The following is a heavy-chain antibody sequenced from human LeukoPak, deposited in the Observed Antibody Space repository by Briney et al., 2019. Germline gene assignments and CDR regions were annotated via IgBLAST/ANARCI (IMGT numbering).Heavy chain of an antibody. V-gene: IGHV1-8*02. CDR2: MNPNSGNT. CDR3: ARAVDTAY. D-gene: IGHD5-18*01. Sequence: ASVKVSCKASGATFNSHTIIWVRQATGQGLEWMGWMNPNSGNTGYAQKFQGRVTMTRNTSISTAYMELSSLRSEDTAVYYCARAVDTAYWGQGTLVTVSS. J-gene: IGHJ4*02. CDR1: GATFNSHT.